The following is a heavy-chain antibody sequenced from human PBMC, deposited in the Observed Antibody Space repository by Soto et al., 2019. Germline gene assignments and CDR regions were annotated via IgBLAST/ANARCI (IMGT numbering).Heavy chain of an antibody. CDR3: ARARITVAARPDAFDV. D-gene: IGHD6-6*01. Sequence: KASETLSLTCTISGGSVTTSKWWNWVRQPPGKGLEWIGEVYHSGTTNYNPSLESRVTISLDKSKNQFSLKLSSVTAADTAVYFCARARITVAARPDAFDVWGQGTLVTVSS. V-gene: IGHV4-4*02. CDR2: VYHSGTT. CDR1: GGSVTTSKW. J-gene: IGHJ3*01.